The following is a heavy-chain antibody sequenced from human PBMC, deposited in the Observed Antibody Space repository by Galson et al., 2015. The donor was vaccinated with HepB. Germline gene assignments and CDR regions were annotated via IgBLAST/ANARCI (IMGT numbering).Heavy chain of an antibody. CDR3: ARGTGTVPYFDY. D-gene: IGHD3/OR15-3a*01. Sequence: QSGAEVKKPGESLKISCTGSGYSFTNYWITWVRHMPGKGLEWMGIIFPANSDTTYSPSFHGQVTISADKSITTAYLQWTSLKASDTAMYYCARGTGTVPYFDYWGQGTRVTVSS. J-gene: IGHJ4*02. CDR2: IFPANSDT. V-gene: IGHV5-51*01. CDR1: GYSFTNYW.